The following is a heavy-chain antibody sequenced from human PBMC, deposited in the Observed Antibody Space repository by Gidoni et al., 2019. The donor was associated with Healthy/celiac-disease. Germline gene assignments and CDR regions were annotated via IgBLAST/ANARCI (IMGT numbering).Heavy chain of an antibody. CDR3: AKDIRLADSSGYYGGPYYYYGMDV. V-gene: IGHV3-9*01. Sequence: EVQLVESGGGLVQPGRSLRLSCAASGLPFDDYTMQRVRPAPGRGLGLVSGISWNSGSIGYADSVKGRFTISRDNAKNSLYLQMNSLRAEDTALYYCAKDIRLADSSGYYGGPYYYYGMDVWGQGTTVTVTS. J-gene: IGHJ6*02. CDR1: GLPFDDYT. CDR2: ISWNSGSI. D-gene: IGHD3-22*01.